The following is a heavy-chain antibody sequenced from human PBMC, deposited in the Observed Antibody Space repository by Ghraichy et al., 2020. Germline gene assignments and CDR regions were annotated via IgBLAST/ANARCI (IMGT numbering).Heavy chain of an antibody. Sequence: GGSLRLSCVGSGFTFRNYYMSWIRQVPGKGLEWVARISSSGSDQFYVDSMRGRFTISRDNAKNSLYLQMNSLRVDDTAVYYCARDPDTSSKVDYWGQGTLVTVSS. CDR1: GFTFRNYY. CDR3: ARDPDTSSKVDY. D-gene: IGHD5-18*01. CDR2: ISSSGSDQ. J-gene: IGHJ4*02. V-gene: IGHV3-11*01.